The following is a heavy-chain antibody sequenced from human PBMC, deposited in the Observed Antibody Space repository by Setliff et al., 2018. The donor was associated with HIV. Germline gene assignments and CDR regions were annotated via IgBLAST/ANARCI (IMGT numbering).Heavy chain of an antibody. CDR2: MSGSGANA. J-gene: IGHJ4*02. Sequence: GGSLRLSCAASGFTSSSYAMSWVRQAPGKGLQWVSAMSGSGANAYYADSVKGRFTISRDNPKNTVYLQMNSLRAEDTAEYYCAKELAASGLGYFDSWGRGTLVTVSS. D-gene: IGHD3-22*01. CDR1: GFTSSSYA. V-gene: IGHV3-23*01. CDR3: AKELAASGLGYFDS.